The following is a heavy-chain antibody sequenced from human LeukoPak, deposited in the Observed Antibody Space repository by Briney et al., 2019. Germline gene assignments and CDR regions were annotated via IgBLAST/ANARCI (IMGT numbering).Heavy chain of an antibody. J-gene: IGHJ4*02. D-gene: IGHD3-22*01. CDR2: IIPIFGTA. CDR3: ARSQYYYDSSGYYNTLYYFGY. Sequence: SVKVSCKASGGTFSSYAISWVRQAPGQGLEWMGGIIPIFGTANYAQKFQGRVTITADESTSTAYMELSSLRSEDTAVYYCARSQYYYDSSGYYNTLYYFGYWGQGTLVTVSS. CDR1: GGTFSSYA. V-gene: IGHV1-69*13.